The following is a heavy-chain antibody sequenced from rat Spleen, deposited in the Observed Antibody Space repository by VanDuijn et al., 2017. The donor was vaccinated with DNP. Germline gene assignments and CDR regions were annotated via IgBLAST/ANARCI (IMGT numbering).Heavy chain of an antibody. J-gene: IGHJ2*01. V-gene: IGHV3-1*01. D-gene: IGHD1-9*01. CDR2: ISYSGST. CDR1: GYSITSNY. CDR3: ARWNYYGYNGFDY. Sequence: EVQLQESGPGLVKPSQSLSLTCSVTGYSITSNYRAWIRKFPGNKMEWMGYISYSGSTSYNPSLKSRISITRDTSKNQFFLHLNSVTTDDTATYYCARWNYYGYNGFDYWGQGVMVTVSS.